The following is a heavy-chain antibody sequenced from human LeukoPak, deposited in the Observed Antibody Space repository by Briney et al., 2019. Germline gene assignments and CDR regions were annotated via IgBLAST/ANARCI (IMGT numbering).Heavy chain of an antibody. V-gene: IGHV3-30*02. D-gene: IGHD6-19*01. J-gene: IGHJ4*02. Sequence: GGSLRLSCAASGFTFSSYGMHWVRQAPGKGLEWVAVIWYDGSNKYYADSVKGRFTISRDNSKNTLYLQMNSLRAEDTALYYCAKDFYSSGGPFDYWGQGTLVTVSS. CDR3: AKDFYSSGGPFDY. CDR2: IWYDGSNK. CDR1: GFTFSSYG.